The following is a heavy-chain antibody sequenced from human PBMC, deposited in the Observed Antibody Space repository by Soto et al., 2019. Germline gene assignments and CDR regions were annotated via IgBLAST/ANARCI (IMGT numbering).Heavy chain of an antibody. Sequence: SVKVSCKASGGTFSSYAISWVRQAPGQGLEWMGWIIPIFGTANYAQKFQGRVTITADKSTSTAYMELRSLRSDDTAVYYCARVISSTSWSWFDPWGQGTLVTVSS. CDR1: GGTFSSYA. J-gene: IGHJ5*02. CDR3: ARVISSTSWSWFDP. D-gene: IGHD2-2*01. CDR2: IIPIFGTA. V-gene: IGHV1-69*06.